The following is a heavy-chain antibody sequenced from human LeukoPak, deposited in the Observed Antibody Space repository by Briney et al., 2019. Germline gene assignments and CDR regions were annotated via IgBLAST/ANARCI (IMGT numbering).Heavy chain of an antibody. D-gene: IGHD6-19*01. J-gene: IGHJ4*02. CDR3: ARDLYSSDNY. V-gene: IGHV3-66*01. CDR1: GFTVSSNP. CDR2: IYSGGST. Sequence: TGGSLRLSCAASGFTVSSNPMSWVRQAPGKGLEWVSVIYSGGSTYYADSVKGRFTISRDNAKNSLYPQMNSLRAEDTAVYYCARDLYSSDNYWGQGTLVTVSS.